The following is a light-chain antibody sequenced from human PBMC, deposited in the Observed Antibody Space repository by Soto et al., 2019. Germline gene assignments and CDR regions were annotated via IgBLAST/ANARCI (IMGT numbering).Light chain of an antibody. CDR2: DAS. V-gene: IGKV3-11*01. Sequence: EIVLTQSPATLSLSSGEWSTLSCRSSQSVSSYLAWYQQKPGQAPRLLIYDASNRATGIPARFSGSGSGTDFTLTISSLEPEDFAVYYCQQRSNWPPITFGQGTRLEIK. CDR3: QQRSNWPPIT. J-gene: IGKJ5*01. CDR1: QSVSSY.